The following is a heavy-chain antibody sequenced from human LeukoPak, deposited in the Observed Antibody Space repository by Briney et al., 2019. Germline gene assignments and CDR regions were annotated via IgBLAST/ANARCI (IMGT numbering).Heavy chain of an antibody. D-gene: IGHD6-19*01. V-gene: IGHV4-39*01. CDR3: ARHSWEQWLVAWFDP. CDR1: GGSISSSSYY. CDR2: IYRSGST. J-gene: IGHJ5*02. Sequence: SETLSLTCTVSGGSISSSSYYWVWIRQSPGKGREWIGSIYRSGSTNYNPSLKSRVTISVDTSNNQFSLKVSSVTAADTAVYYCARHSWEQWLVAWFDPWGQGTLVTVSS.